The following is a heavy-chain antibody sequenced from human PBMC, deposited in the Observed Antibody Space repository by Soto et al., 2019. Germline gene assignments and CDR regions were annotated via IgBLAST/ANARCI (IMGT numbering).Heavy chain of an antibody. V-gene: IGHV1-2*04. CDR2: INPNSGGT. CDR1: GYTFTGYY. CDR3: ARDLGYDFWSGYYSTPLFDY. D-gene: IGHD3-3*01. Sequence: ASVKVSCKASGYTFTGYYMHWVRQAPGQGLEWMGWINPNSGGTNYAQKFQGWVTMTRDTSISTAYMELSRLRSDDTAVYYCARDLGYDFWSGYYSTPLFDYWGQGTLVTVSS. J-gene: IGHJ4*02.